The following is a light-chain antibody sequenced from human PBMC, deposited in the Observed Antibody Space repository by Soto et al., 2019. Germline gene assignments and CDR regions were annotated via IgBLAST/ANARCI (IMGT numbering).Light chain of an antibody. V-gene: IGKV1-5*03. CDR2: KAS. Sequence: DIQMTQSPSTLSSSVGDRVTITCRASQTISNWLAWYQHKPGKAPKLLIYKASILERGVPSRFSGSGSGTEFTLTISSLQPDDFATYCCQQYNTYSVTFGQGTRLEIK. CDR1: QTISNW. J-gene: IGKJ5*01. CDR3: QQYNTYSVT.